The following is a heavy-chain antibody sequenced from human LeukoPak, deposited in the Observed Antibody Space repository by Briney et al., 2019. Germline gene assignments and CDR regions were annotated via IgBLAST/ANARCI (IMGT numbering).Heavy chain of an antibody. CDR3: ARHGGGYSFDY. Sequence: PSETLSLTCTVSGGSISSYYWSWIRQPPGKGLEWIGYIYNSGSTNYNPSLKSRVTISVDTSKNQFSLKVSSVTAADTAVYYCARHGGGYSFDYWGQGTLVTVSS. J-gene: IGHJ4*02. V-gene: IGHV4-59*08. CDR1: GGSISSYY. CDR2: IYNSGST. D-gene: IGHD5-24*01.